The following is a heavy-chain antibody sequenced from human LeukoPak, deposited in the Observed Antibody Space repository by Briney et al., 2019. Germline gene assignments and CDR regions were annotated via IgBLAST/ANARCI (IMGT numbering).Heavy chain of an antibody. CDR1: GFTFSDHY. J-gene: IGHJ4*02. CDR3: ARLGSIAAGTVDY. CDR2: ISSSVSTM. Sequence: GGSLRLSCAASGFTFSDHYMSWIRQVPGKGLEWVSYISSSVSTMYYADSVKGRFTISRDNAKNSLSLQMNSLRAEDTAVYYCARLGSIAAGTVDYWGQGTLVTVSS. D-gene: IGHD6-13*01. V-gene: IGHV3-11*01.